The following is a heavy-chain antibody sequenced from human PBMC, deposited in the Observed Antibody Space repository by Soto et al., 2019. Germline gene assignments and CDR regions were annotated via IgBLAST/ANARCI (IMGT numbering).Heavy chain of an antibody. CDR1: GYTFAAYW. Sequence: LGESLKISCKGSGYTFAAYWIAWVRQMPGKGLEWMGIIYPADSNTRYSPSFQGQVTISADKSISTAYLHWRSLKASDTAMYYCARQERFYNYGMDVWGQGTTVTVSS. CDR3: ARQERFYNYGMDV. CDR2: IYPADSNT. V-gene: IGHV5-51*01. J-gene: IGHJ6*02.